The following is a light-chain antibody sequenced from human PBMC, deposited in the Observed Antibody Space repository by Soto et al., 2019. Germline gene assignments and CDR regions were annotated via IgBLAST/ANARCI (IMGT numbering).Light chain of an antibody. V-gene: IGLV2-11*01. CDR1: SSDVGGYNY. CDR2: DVS. Sequence: QSALTQPRSVSGSPGQSVTISCTGTSSDVGGYNYVSWYQQHPGKVPKLMIHDVSKRPSGVPDHFSGSKSGNTASLTISGLQAEDEADYYCCSYAGRSTSPYVFGTGTKVTVL. CDR3: CSYAGRSTSPYV. J-gene: IGLJ1*01.